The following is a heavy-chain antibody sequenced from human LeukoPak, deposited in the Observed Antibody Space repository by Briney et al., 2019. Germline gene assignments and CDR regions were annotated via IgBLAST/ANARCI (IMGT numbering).Heavy chain of an antibody. V-gene: IGHV4-39*01. D-gene: IGHD5-18*01. J-gene: IGHJ6*02. CDR2: IYYSGST. CDR3: ARDTAMVPGPSYYYYGMDV. Sequence: SETLSLTCTVSGGSISSSSYYWGWIRQPPGKGLEWIGSIYYSGSTYYNPSLKSRVTISVDTSKNQFSLKLSSVTAADTAVYYCARDTAMVPGPSYYYYGMDVWGQGTTVTVSS. CDR1: GGSISSSSYY.